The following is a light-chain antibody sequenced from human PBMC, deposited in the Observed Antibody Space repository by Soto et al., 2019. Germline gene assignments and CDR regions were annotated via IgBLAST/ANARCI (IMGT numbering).Light chain of an antibody. Sequence: DVVMTQSPLSLPVSLGQPASISCRSSQSLVHSDGNTYLSWFQQRPGQSPRRLIYKVSNQDSGVPDRFSGSGSGTDFTLEISTVEAEDVGVYYCMQGTHWPPYTFGQGTKLEIK. CDR3: MQGTHWPPYT. J-gene: IGKJ2*01. CDR1: QSLVHSDGNTY. V-gene: IGKV2-30*02. CDR2: KVS.